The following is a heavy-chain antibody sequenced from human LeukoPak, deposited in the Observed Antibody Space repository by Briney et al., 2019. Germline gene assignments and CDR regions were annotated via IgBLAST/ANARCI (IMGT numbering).Heavy chain of an antibody. CDR3: VRGSTLRHYQY. CDR1: GGSISSSTYY. V-gene: IGHV4-39*01. D-gene: IGHD3-16*01. J-gene: IGHJ4*02. Sequence: PSETLSLTCTVSGGSISSSTYYWAWIRRPPGKGLEWIGSIYYSGSTYYNPSLKSRVTVSVDTSKNQFSLNLSSVTAADTAVYYCVRGSTLRHYQYWGQGTLVSVSS. CDR2: IYYSGST.